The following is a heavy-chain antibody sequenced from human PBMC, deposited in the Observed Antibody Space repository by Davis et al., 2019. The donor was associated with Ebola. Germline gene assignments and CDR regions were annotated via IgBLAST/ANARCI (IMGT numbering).Heavy chain of an antibody. J-gene: IGHJ6*03. CDR2: IYYSGST. V-gene: IGHV4-59*01. CDR1: GGSISSYY. Sequence: PGGSLRLSCTVSGGSISSYYWSWIRQPPGKGLEWIGYIYYSGSTNYNPSLKSRVTISVDTSKNQFSLKLSSVTAADTAVYYCARGSTRSRYYYMDVWGKGTTVTVSS. CDR3: ARGSTRSRYYYMDV.